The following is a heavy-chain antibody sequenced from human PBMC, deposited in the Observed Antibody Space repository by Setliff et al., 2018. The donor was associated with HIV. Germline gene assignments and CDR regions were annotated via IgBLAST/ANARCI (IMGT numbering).Heavy chain of an antibody. J-gene: IGHJ5*02. CDR3: ARGLRFLEWLSRDNWFDP. CDR1: GGTFSSYA. Sequence: GASVKVSCKASGGTFSSYAISWVRQAPGQGLEWMGRIIPIFGTANYAQKFQGRVTITRNTSISTAYMELSSLRSEDTAVYYCARGLRFLEWLSRDNWFDPWGQGTLVTVSS. CDR2: IIPIFGTA. D-gene: IGHD3-3*01. V-gene: IGHV1-69*05.